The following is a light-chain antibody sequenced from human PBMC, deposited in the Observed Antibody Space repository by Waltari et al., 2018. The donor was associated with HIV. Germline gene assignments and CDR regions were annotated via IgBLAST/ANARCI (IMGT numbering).Light chain of an antibody. CDR2: EVS. CDR1: SSDVGRYNH. J-gene: IGLJ2*01. Sequence: QSALTQPASVSGSPGQSVTISCTGTSSDVGRYNHVSWYQQHPGKAPNHMIYEVSKRPSTVSNRFSVSKSGITASLTISGLQAYDEADYYCCDYAGSSTLVFGGGTKLTVL. V-gene: IGLV2-23*02. CDR3: CDYAGSSTLV.